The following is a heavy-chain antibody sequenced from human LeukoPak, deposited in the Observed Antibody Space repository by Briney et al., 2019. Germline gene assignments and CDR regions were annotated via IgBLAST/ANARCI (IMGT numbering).Heavy chain of an antibody. J-gene: IGHJ4*02. Sequence: PSETLSLTCTVSGGSISSYYWSWIRQPAGKGLEWIGRIYTSGSTNYNPSLKSRVTISVDTSKNQFSLKLSSVTAADTAVYYCARENRWYSSSGRFDYWGQGILVTVSS. CDR2: IYTSGST. CDR1: GGSISSYY. CDR3: ARENRWYSSSGRFDY. D-gene: IGHD6-6*01. V-gene: IGHV4-4*07.